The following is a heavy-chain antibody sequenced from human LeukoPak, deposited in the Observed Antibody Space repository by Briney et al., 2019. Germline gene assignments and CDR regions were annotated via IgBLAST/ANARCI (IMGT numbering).Heavy chain of an antibody. Sequence: PGGSLRLSCAASGFTFSNAWMSWVRQAPGKGLEWIGYIYYSGSTNYNPSLKSRVTISVDTSKNQFSLKLSSVTAADTAVYYCARGGRGYSGYGRTLDYWGQGTLVTVSS. CDR2: IYYSGST. V-gene: IGHV4-59*12. J-gene: IGHJ4*02. CDR3: ARGGRGYSGYGRTLDY. D-gene: IGHD5-12*01. CDR1: GFTFSNAW.